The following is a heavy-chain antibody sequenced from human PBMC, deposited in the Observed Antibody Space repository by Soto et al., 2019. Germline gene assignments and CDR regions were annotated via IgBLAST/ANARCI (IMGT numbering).Heavy chain of an antibody. J-gene: IGHJ4*02. CDR1: GYTFTSYY. CDR2: INPSGGST. D-gene: IGHD3-22*01. Sequence: VASVKVSGKASGYTFTSYYMHWVRQAPGQGLEWMGIINPSGGSTSYAQKFQGRVTMTRDTSTSTVYMELSSLRSEDTAVYYCAKGITGPKGYDSSGYYSGLDYWGQGTLVTVSS. V-gene: IGHV1-46*01. CDR3: AKGITGPKGYDSSGYYSGLDY.